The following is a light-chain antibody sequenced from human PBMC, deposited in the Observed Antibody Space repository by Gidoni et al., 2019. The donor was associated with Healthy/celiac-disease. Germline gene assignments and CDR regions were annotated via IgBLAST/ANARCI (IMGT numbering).Light chain of an antibody. J-gene: IGKJ2*01. CDR2: GAS. V-gene: IGKV3-20*01. CDR3: QQYGSSSPMYT. Sequence: EIVLTQSPDTLSLSPGERATVSCRASQSVSSSYLAWYQQKPGQAPRLLIYGASSRATGIPDRFSGSGSGTDFTLTISRLEPEDFAVYYCQQYGSSSPMYTFARGPSWRSN. CDR1: QSVSSSY.